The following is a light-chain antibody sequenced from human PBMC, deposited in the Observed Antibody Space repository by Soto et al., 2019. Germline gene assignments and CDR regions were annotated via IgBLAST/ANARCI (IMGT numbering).Light chain of an antibody. Sequence: QSVLTQPPSVSGAPGQRVTISCTGGSSNIGADYDVHWYQQLPGTAPKLLIYGNTNRPSGVPDRFSGSKSGTSASLAITGLQAEDEADYYCQSYDSSLSGSVIFGGGTKLTVL. CDR3: QSYDSSLSGSVI. J-gene: IGLJ2*01. CDR1: SSNIGADYD. V-gene: IGLV1-40*01. CDR2: GNT.